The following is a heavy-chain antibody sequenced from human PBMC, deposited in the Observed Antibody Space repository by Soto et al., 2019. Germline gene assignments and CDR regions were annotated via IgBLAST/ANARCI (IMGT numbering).Heavy chain of an antibody. CDR3: GRHRVAEADTGMFDY. Sequence: SETLSLTCTVSGGSISNYYWSWIRQAPGKGLEWIGYISNSGNTRFNPSLWSRVTISVDTSKNQFSLERSSVTAADKAVYYRGRHRVAEADTGMFDYWGQGALVTVPS. D-gene: IGHD6-19*01. J-gene: IGHJ4*02. CDR1: GGSISNYY. V-gene: IGHV4-59*08. CDR2: ISNSGNT.